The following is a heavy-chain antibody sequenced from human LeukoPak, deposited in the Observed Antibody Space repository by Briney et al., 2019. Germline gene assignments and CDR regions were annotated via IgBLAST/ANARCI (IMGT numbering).Heavy chain of an antibody. CDR1: GGTFSSYA. V-gene: IGHV1-69*01. J-gene: IGHJ4*02. Sequence: SVKVSCKASGGTFSSYAISWVRQAPGQGLEWMGGIIPIFGTANYAQKFQGRVTITADESTSTAYMELSSLKTEDTAVYYCTSNYYGSGSYYYWGQGTLVTVSS. CDR2: IIPIFGTA. D-gene: IGHD3-10*01. CDR3: TSNYYGSGSYYY.